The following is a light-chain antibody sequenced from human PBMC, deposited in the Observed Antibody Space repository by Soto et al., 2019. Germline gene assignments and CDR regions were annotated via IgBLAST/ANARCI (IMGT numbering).Light chain of an antibody. Sequence: DIQMTQSPSTLSASVGDRDTITCRVSQSIISWLAWYQQKPGTAPTLLIYKVSILQSGVPSRFSGSGSGTEFTLTISSLQPDDSATYYCQQYNDNWTFGQGTKV. CDR2: KVS. CDR3: QQYNDNWT. CDR1: QSIISW. V-gene: IGKV1-5*03. J-gene: IGKJ1*01.